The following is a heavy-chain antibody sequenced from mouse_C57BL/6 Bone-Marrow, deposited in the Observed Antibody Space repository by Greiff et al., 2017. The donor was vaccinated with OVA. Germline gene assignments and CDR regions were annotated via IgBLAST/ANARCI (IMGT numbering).Heavy chain of an antibody. J-gene: IGHJ1*03. CDR2: IHPSDSDT. D-gene: IGHD1-1*01. V-gene: IGHV1-74*01. CDR3: AIEGTTVVADWYFDV. Sequence: VQLQQSGPELVKPGASVKMSCKASGYTFTSYWMHWVKQRPGQGLEWIGRIHPSDSDTNYNQKFKGKATLTVDKSSSTAYMQLSSLTSEDSAVYYCAIEGTTVVADWYFDVWGTGTTVTVSS. CDR1: GYTFTSYW.